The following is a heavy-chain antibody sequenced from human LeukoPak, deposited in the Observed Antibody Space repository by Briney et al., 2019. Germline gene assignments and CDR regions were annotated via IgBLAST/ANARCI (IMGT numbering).Heavy chain of an antibody. CDR3: ARAVLRFLEWLPVLGGMDV. CDR2: INHSGST. CDR1: GGSFSGYY. J-gene: IGHJ6*02. D-gene: IGHD3-3*01. V-gene: IGHV4-34*01. Sequence: SETLPLTCAVYGGSFSGYYWSWIRQPPGKGLEWIGEINHSGSTNYNPSLKSRVTISVDTSKNQFSLKLSSVTAADTAVYYCARAVLRFLEWLPVLGGMDVWGQGTTVTVSS.